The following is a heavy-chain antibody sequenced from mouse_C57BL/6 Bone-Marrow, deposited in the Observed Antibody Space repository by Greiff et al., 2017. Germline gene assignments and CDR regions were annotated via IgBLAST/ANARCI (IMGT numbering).Heavy chain of an antibody. V-gene: IGHV1-81*01. CDR3: AREAITTVVATDWYFDV. Sequence: VQLQQSGAELARPGASVKLSCKASGYTFTSYGISWVKQRTGQGLEWIGEIYPRSGNTYYNEKFKGKATLTADKSSSTAYMELRSRTSEDSAVYFCAREAITTVVATDWYFDVWGTGTTVTVSS. D-gene: IGHD1-1*01. J-gene: IGHJ1*03. CDR2: IYPRSGNT. CDR1: GYTFTSYG.